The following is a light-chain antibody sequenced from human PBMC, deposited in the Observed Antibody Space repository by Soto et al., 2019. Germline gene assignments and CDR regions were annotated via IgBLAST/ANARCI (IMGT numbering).Light chain of an antibody. CDR2: DAS. V-gene: IGKV1D-13*01. CDR3: QQFNNYPRT. J-gene: IGKJ5*01. CDR1: LGISSA. Sequence: AIQLTQSPSSLSASVGDRVTITCRASLGISSALAWYQQKPGKAPKLLIYDASSLESGVPSRFSGSGSGTDFTLTISSLLPEDFATYYCQQFNNYPRTFGQGTRLEIK.